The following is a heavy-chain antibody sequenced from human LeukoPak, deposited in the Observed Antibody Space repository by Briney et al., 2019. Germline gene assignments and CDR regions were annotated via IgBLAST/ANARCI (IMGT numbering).Heavy chain of an antibody. J-gene: IGHJ4*02. V-gene: IGHV3-30*04. CDR3: ARDLFDY. Sequence: PGGSLRLSCAASGFTFSSYAMHWVRQAPGKGLEWAAVISYDGSNKYYADSVKGRFTISRDNSKNTLYLQMNSLRAEDTAVYYCARDLFDYWGQGTLVTVSS. CDR1: GFTFSSYA. CDR2: ISYDGSNK.